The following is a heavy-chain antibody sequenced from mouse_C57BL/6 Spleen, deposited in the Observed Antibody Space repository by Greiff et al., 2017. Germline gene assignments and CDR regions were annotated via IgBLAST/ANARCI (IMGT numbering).Heavy chain of an antibody. CDR2: IYPGDGDT. CDR1: GYAFSSSW. CDR3: ARSPVRYFDY. J-gene: IGHJ2*01. V-gene: IGHV1-82*01. Sequence: VQLQQSGPELVKPGASVKISCKASGYAFSSSWMNWVKQRPGKGLEWIGRIYPGDGDTNYNGKFKGKATLTADKSSSTAYMQLSSLTSEDSAVYFCARSPVRYFDYWGQGTTLTVSS.